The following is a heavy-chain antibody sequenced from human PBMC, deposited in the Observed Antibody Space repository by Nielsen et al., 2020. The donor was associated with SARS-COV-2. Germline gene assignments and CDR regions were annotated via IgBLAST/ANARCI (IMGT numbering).Heavy chain of an antibody. CDR1: GYTFTKYA. J-gene: IGHJ4*02. D-gene: IGHD5-12*01. V-gene: IGHV1-3*01. CDR2: INAVNGDT. Sequence: ASVKVSCKASGYTFTKYAMHWVRQTSGQRLEWLGWINAVNGDTKYSQKFQGRVTIIRDTSASTAYMELSSLRSEDTAVYYCASRVNGESGLDYWGQGTLVTVSS. CDR3: ASRVNGESGLDY.